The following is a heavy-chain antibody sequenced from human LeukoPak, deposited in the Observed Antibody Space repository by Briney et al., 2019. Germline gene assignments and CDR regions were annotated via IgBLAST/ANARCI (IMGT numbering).Heavy chain of an antibody. D-gene: IGHD6-13*01. Sequence: PGGSLRLSCAASGFTFSSYAVSWVRQTPGKGLEWVSAISGSGGGTYYADSVKGRFTISRDNSKNTLYLQMNSLRAEDTAVYYCAKDRRDSGRAAAGAFDIWGQGTMVTVSS. CDR1: GFTFSSYA. V-gene: IGHV3-23*01. J-gene: IGHJ3*02. CDR3: AKDRRDSGRAAAGAFDI. CDR2: ISGSGGGT.